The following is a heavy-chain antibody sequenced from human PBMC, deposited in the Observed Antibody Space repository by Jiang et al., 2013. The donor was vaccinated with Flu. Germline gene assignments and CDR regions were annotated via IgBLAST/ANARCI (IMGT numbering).Heavy chain of an antibody. J-gene: IGHJ4*02. Sequence: GAEVKKPGASVKVSCKTSGYTFTNYGISWVRQVPGRGLEWMGWISTYSGHTDYEQNFQGRVVMTTDTSTSTAYMELRSLRSDDTGVYFCAREGYREIDNWGQGTPVTVSA. CDR1: GYTFTNYG. V-gene: IGHV1-18*04. D-gene: IGHD3-16*02. CDR3: AREGYREIDN. CDR2: ISTYSGHT.